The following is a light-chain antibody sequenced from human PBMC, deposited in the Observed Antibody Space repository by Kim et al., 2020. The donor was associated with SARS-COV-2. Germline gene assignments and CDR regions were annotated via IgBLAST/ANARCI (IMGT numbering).Light chain of an antibody. CDR2: DVS. CDR1: SSDVGGYNY. V-gene: IGLV2-14*03. Sequence: GQSITISCTGTSSDVGGYNYVSWYQQHPGEAPKLMIYDVSNRPSGVSNRFSGSKSGNTASLTISGLQAEDEADYYCSSYTSSSTPLFGGGTQLTVL. CDR3: SSYTSSSTPL. J-gene: IGLJ2*01.